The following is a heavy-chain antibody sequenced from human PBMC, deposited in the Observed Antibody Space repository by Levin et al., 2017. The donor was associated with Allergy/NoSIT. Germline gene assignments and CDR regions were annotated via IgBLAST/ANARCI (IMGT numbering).Heavy chain of an antibody. J-gene: IGHJ2*01. CDR2: ISGSGGST. D-gene: IGHD4-17*01. CDR3: AKVGHYGWYFDR. V-gene: IGHV3-23*01. Sequence: ETLSLTCAASGFTFSSYAMSWVRQAPGKGLEWVSAISGSGGSTYYADSVKGRFTISRDNSKNTLYLQMNSLRAEDTAVYYCAKVGHYGWYFDRWGRGTLVTVSS. CDR1: GFTFSSYA.